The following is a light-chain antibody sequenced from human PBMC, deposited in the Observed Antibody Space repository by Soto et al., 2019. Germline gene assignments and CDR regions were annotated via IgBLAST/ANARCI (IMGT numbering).Light chain of an antibody. CDR1: SSNIGNND. V-gene: IGLV1-36*01. CDR2: FDD. J-gene: IGLJ2*01. Sequence: QSVLTQPPSVSEAPRQRVTISCSGSSSNIGNNDVNWYQQLPGKAPKLLIYFDDLLPSGVSDRYSGSKSGTSASLAISGLQSEDAADYCCAAWDDSLNGVVFGGGTKLTVL. CDR3: AAWDDSLNGVV.